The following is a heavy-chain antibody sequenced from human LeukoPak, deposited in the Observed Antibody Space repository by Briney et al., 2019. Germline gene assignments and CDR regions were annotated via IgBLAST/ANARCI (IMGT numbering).Heavy chain of an antibody. CDR3: TRNSKGYSGYDLGGGFDY. CDR1: KFTFSTYW. V-gene: IGHV3-7*01. Sequence: GGSLRLSCAASKFTFSTYWMSWVRQAPGKGLEWVANIKQDGSEKYYVDSVKGRFTISRDNAKNSLYLQMNSLRAEDTAVYYCTRNSKGYSGYDLGGGFDYWGQGTLVTVSS. D-gene: IGHD5-12*01. J-gene: IGHJ4*02. CDR2: IKQDGSEK.